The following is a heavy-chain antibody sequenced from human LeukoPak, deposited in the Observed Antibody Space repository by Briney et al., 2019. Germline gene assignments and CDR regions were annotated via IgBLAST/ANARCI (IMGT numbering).Heavy chain of an antibody. CDR3: VKTQSSVAVAGPLDD. Sequence: GGSLRLSCSASGFTFSSYGMQWVRQAPGKGLEYVSAISSNGSSTYYADSVKGRFTISRDNSKNTLYLQMSSLRAEDTAVYYCVKTQSSVAVAGPLDDWGQRTLVTVSS. D-gene: IGHD6-19*01. CDR1: GFTFSSYG. V-gene: IGHV3-64D*09. J-gene: IGHJ4*02. CDR2: ISSNGSST.